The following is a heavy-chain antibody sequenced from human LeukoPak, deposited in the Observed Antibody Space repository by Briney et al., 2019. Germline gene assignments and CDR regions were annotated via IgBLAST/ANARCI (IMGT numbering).Heavy chain of an antibody. Sequence: PPGGSLRLSCAASGFTFSSYAMHWVRQAPGKGLEWVALISYDGINKYFADSVKGRFTISRDNSRNTLSLHMNSLRAEDTAVYFCAKHAGGHDLDALDIWGQGTMVTVSS. V-gene: IGHV3-30*18. CDR3: AKHAGGHDLDALDI. D-gene: IGHD2-2*01. CDR2: ISYDGINK. CDR1: GFTFSSYA. J-gene: IGHJ3*02.